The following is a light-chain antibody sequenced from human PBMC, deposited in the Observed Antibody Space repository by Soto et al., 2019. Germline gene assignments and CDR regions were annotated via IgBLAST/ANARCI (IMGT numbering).Light chain of an antibody. J-gene: IGKJ2*01. CDR2: GAS. Sequence: EIVLTQSPGTLSLSPGERATLSCRASQSVSSSYLAWYQQKPGQTPRLLIYGASTSATGIPDRFSGSGSGTTFTLTISRLQPEDFAVYYYHQYCSSPPYTFGHGTKLEIK. V-gene: IGKV3-20*01. CDR3: HQYCSSPPYT. CDR1: QSVSSSY.